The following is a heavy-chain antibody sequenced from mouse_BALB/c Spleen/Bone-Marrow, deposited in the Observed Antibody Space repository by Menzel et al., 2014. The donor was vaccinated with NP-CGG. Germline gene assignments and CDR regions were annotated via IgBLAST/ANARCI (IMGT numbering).Heavy chain of an antibody. Sequence: VQLQQSGPELVKPGASVKMSCKASGYTFTDYVISWVKQRTGQGLEWIGEIYPGSGSTCYNEKFKGKATLAADKSSNTAYMQLSSLTSEDSAVYFCARERSDGYWYFDVWGAGTTVTVSS. D-gene: IGHD2-3*01. CDR2: IYPGSGST. CDR1: GYTFTDYV. V-gene: IGHV1-77*01. J-gene: IGHJ1*01. CDR3: ARERSDGYWYFDV.